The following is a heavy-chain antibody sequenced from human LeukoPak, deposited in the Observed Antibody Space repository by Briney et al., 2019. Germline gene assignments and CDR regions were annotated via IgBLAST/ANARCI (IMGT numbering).Heavy chain of an antibody. D-gene: IGHD5-12*01. V-gene: IGHV1-18*01. CDR3: ARDLSAYSGYDLGLFDY. CDR2: ISAYNGNT. CDR1: GYTFTSYG. Sequence: ASVTVSCKASGYTFTSYGISWVRQAPGQGLEWMGWISAYNGNTNYAQKLQGRVTMTTDTSTSTAYMELRSLKSADTAVYYCARDLSAYSGYDLGLFDYWGQGTLVTVSS. J-gene: IGHJ4*02.